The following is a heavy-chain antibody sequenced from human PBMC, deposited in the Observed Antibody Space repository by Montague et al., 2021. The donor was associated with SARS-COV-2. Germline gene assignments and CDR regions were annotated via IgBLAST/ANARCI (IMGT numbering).Heavy chain of an antibody. D-gene: IGHD3-22*01. J-gene: IGHJ5*02. CDR1: GFTFSNYE. V-gene: IGHV3-48*03. Sequence: SLRLSCAASGFTFSNYEMNWVRQAPGKGLEWISEITSGGTIFDAGSVRGRFTISRDNAKKSLYLQMDSLRVEDTAVYYCARGYDSSGYWDLWGRGTLVTVSS. CDR2: ITSGGTI. CDR3: ARGYDSSGYWDL.